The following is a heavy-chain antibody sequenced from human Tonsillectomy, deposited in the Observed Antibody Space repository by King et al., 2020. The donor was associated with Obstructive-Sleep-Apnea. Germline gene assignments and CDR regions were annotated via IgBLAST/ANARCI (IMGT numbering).Heavy chain of an antibody. CDR2: ISSSSSTI. CDR1: GFTFSGYS. V-gene: IGHV3-48*04. D-gene: IGHD1-26*01. J-gene: IGHJ4*02. Sequence: VQLVESGGGLVQPGGSLRLSCAASGFTFSGYSMNWVRQAPGKGLEWVSYISSSSSTIYYADSVKGRFTISRDNAKNSLYLQMNSLRAEDTAVYYCARHRGSYSSDYWGQGTLVTVSS. CDR3: ARHRGSYSSDY.